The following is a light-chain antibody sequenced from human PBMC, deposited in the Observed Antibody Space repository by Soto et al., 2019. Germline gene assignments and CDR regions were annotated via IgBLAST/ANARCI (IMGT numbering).Light chain of an antibody. Sequence: DIQMTQSPSSLSASLGDRVTITRRASRTIDNYLNWYQQKPGRAPELLVYATSSLQSGVPSRFTGGGSGTHFTLTISGLQPEDFATYFCQQSYNTPITFGQGTRLEIK. V-gene: IGKV1-39*01. CDR1: RTIDNY. J-gene: IGKJ5*01. CDR3: QQSYNTPIT. CDR2: ATS.